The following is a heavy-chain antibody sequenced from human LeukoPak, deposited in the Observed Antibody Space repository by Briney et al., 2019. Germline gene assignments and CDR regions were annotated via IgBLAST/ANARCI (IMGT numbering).Heavy chain of an antibody. Sequence: SETLSLTCTVSGGSISSSSYYWGWIRQPPGKGLEWIGSIYYSGSTYYNPSLKSRVTISVDTSKNQFSLKLSSVTAADTAVYYCARPITVYVDPAMAWDYWGQGTLVTVSS. V-gene: IGHV4-39*01. D-gene: IGHD5-18*01. J-gene: IGHJ4*02. CDR2: IYYSGST. CDR3: ARPITVYVDPAMAWDY. CDR1: GGSISSSSYY.